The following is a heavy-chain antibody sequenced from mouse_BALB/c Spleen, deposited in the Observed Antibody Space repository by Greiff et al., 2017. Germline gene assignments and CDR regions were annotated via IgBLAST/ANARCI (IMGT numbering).Heavy chain of an antibody. J-gene: IGHJ2*01. CDR3: TKSTMKDYFDY. D-gene: IGHD2-4*01. Sequence: EVKLMESGGGLVKPGGSLKLSCAASGFTFSSYTMSWVRQTPEKRLEWVATISSGGSYTYYPDSVKGRFTISRDNAKNTLYLQMSSLKSEDTAMYYCTKSTMKDYFDYWGQGTTLTVSS. CDR1: GFTFSSYT. V-gene: IGHV5-6-4*01. CDR2: ISSGGSYT.